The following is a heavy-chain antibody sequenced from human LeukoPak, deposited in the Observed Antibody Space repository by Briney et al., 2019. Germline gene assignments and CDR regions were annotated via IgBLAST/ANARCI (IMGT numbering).Heavy chain of an antibody. CDR2: IHYSGST. J-gene: IGHJ4*02. V-gene: IGHV4-31*03. Sequence: SQTLSLICTVSGGSINSGGYFWSWFRQHPGKGLEWIGYIHYSGSTYYNPSLKSRITISIDTSKYQFSLKLSSVTAADTAVYYCARGSPYGYYFDFWGQGTLVTVSS. D-gene: IGHD4-17*01. CDR3: ARGSPYGYYFDF. CDR1: GGSINSGGYF.